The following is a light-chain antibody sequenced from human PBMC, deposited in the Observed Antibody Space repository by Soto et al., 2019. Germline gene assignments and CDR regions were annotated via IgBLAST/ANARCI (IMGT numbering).Light chain of an antibody. CDR2: DAS. J-gene: IGKJ3*01. V-gene: IGKV3-11*01. CDR1: QSVSSN. CDR3: QQRSNWPPFT. Sequence: EILLTQSPATLSLSPGERATLSCRASQSVSSNLAWYQQKPGQAPRLLIYDASNRATGIPARFSGSGSGTDFTLTISSLEPDDFAVYYCQQRSNWPPFTFGPGTKVDIK.